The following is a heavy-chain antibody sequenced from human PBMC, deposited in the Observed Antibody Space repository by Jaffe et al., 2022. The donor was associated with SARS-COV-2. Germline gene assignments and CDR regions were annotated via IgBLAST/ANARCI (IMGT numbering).Heavy chain of an antibody. CDR2: ISGSGGST. D-gene: IGHD6-13*01. CDR1: GFTFSSYA. CDR3: AKDISAAAGTGRGSAFDI. Sequence: EVQLLESGGGLVQPGGSLRLSCAASGFTFSSYAMSWVRQAPGKGLEWVSAISGSGGSTYYADSVKGRFTISRDNSKNTLYLQMNSLRAEDTAVYYCAKDISAAAGTGRGSAFDIWGQGTMVTVSS. V-gene: IGHV3-23*01. J-gene: IGHJ3*02.